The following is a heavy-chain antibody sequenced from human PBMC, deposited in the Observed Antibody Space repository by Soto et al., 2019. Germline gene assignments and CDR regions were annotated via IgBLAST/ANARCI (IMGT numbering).Heavy chain of an antibody. V-gene: IGHV1-69*12. CDR3: ARVGCISTSCYRSVYYYGMDG. CDR1: GGTFSSYA. Sequence: QVQLVQSGAEVKKPGSSVKVSCKASGGTFSSYAISWVRQAPGQGLEWMGGIIPIFGTANYAQKFQGRVTLTADDSTSTAYMELSSLRSEDTAVYYCARVGCISTSCYRSVYYYGMDGWGQGTTVTVSS. D-gene: IGHD2-2*01. J-gene: IGHJ6*02. CDR2: IIPIFGTA.